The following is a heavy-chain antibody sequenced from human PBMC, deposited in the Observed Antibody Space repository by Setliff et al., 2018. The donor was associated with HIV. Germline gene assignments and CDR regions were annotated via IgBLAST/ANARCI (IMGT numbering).Heavy chain of an antibody. CDR3: TTVSAGYKY. CDR1: GFTFNDAW. Sequence: PGGSLRLSCAASGFTFNDAWMTWVRQAPGKGLEWVGHIKSKTDGGTTDYSAPVKGRFTISRDDSKSTLYLQMNSLKSEDTAVYYCTTVSAGYKYWGQGTLVTVSS. J-gene: IGHJ4*02. V-gene: IGHV3-15*01. CDR2: IKSKTDGGTT. D-gene: IGHD6-13*01.